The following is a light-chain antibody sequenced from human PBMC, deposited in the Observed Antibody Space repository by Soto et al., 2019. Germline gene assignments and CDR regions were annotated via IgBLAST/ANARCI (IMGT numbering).Light chain of an antibody. CDR3: SSYTSSSTL. J-gene: IGLJ1*01. V-gene: IGLV2-14*01. CDR1: SSDVGGYNY. CDR2: AVT. Sequence: QSVLTQPASVSWSPGQSITISCTGTSSDVGGYNYVSWYQQHPGKAPKLMIYAVTDRPSGVSSRFSGSKSGNTASLTISGLQAEDEADYYCSSYTSSSTLFGTGTKVTV.